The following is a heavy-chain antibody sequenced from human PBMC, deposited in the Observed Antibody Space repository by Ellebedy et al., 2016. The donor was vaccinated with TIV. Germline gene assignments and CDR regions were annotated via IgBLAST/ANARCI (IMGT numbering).Heavy chain of an antibody. D-gene: IGHD3-3*01. CDR1: GFTFSSYW. CDR3: ARVIIRTSYYYYYGMDV. Sequence: GGSLRLSCAASGFTFSSYWMSWVRQAPGKGLEWVANIKQDGSEKYYADSVKGRFTISRDNSKNTLYLQMNSLRAEDTAVYYCARVIIRTSYYYYYGMDVWGQGTTVTVSS. V-gene: IGHV3-7*01. CDR2: IKQDGSEK. J-gene: IGHJ6*02.